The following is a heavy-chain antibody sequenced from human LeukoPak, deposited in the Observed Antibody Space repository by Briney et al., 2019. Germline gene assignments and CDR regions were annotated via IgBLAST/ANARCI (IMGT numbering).Heavy chain of an antibody. CDR1: GFTFSSYA. CDR3: ARGSDQANDYGDY. J-gene: IGHJ4*02. CDR2: ISYDGSNK. Sequence: GGSLRLSCAASGFTFSSYAMSWVRQAPGKGLEWVAVISYDGSNKYYADSVNGRFTISRDNSKNTLYLQMNSLRAEDTAVYYCARGSDQANDYGDYWGQGTLVTVSS. V-gene: IGHV3-30*04.